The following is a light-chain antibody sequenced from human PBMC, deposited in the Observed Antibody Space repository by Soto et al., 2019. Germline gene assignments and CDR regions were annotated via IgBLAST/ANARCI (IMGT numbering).Light chain of an antibody. CDR3: QQLDGYPAT. CDR1: QSISSW. Sequence: DIQMIQSPSTLSASVEDRVTITCRASQSISSWLAWYQQKPGKAPKLLIYDASSLESGVPSRFSGSGSGTELTLTISSLQPDDFATYYCQQLDGYPATFGQGTRLEIK. CDR2: DAS. V-gene: IGKV1-5*01. J-gene: IGKJ5*01.